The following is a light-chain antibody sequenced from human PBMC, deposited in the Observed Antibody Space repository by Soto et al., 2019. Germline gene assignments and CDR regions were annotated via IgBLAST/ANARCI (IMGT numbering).Light chain of an antibody. V-gene: IGKV1-27*01. CDR1: QDISNY. J-gene: IGKJ4*01. CDR2: GAS. Sequence: DIQMTQSPSSLSASVVDRVTITCRASQDISNYLAWYQQKPGKVPKLLIYGASTLHSGVPSRFSGSGSGTDFTLTINRLQPGDVATYYCQTYNSAPLTFGGGTKVDIK. CDR3: QTYNSAPLT.